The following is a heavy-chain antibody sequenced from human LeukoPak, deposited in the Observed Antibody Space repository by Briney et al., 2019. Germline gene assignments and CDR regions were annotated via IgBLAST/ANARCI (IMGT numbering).Heavy chain of an antibody. V-gene: IGHV3-23*01. CDR2: ISGSGGST. CDR1: GFIFSGHV. D-gene: IGHD6-13*01. Sequence: QAGGSLRLSCAASGFIFSGHVMPWVRQAPGKGLEWVSAISGSGGSTYYADSVKGRFTISRDNSKNTLYLQMNSLRAEDTAVYYCAKRASSWKKSNIDYWGQGTLVTVSS. J-gene: IGHJ4*02. CDR3: AKRASSWKKSNIDY.